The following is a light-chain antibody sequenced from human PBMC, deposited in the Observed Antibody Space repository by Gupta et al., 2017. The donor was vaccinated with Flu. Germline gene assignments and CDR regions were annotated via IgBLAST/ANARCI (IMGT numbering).Light chain of an antibody. CDR1: SSHIGSNY. Sequence: QSVLTQPPSVSAAPGQKVTISCSGSSSHIGSNYVSWYQQLPGAAPKLLIYENNKRPSGIPDRFSGSKYGTSATVGITGLQTGDEADYYCGTWDSSRSAVVFGGGTKLTVL. V-gene: IGLV1-51*02. CDR3: GTWDSSRSAVV. CDR2: ENN. J-gene: IGLJ2*01.